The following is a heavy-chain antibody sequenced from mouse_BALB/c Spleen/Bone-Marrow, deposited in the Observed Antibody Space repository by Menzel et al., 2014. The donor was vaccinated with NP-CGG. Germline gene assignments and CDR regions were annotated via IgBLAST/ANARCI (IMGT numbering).Heavy chain of an antibody. Sequence: QVQLQHSGPSLVQPSQSLSIPCTVSGFSLTSYGVHWVRQSPGKGLEWLGVIWRGGSTDYNAAFMSRLSITKDNSKSQVFFKMNSLQADDTAIYYCAKIPFITTVVATDWYFDVWGAGTTVTVSS. CDR3: AKIPFITTVVATDWYFDV. CDR2: IWRGGST. V-gene: IGHV2-5-1*01. CDR1: GFSLTSYG. J-gene: IGHJ1*01. D-gene: IGHD1-1*01.